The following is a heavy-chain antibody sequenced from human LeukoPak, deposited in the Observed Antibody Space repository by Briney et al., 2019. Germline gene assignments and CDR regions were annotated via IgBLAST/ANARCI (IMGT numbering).Heavy chain of an antibody. J-gene: IGHJ4*02. Sequence: GGSLRLSCAASGFTFDDYAMSWVRQAPGKGLVWVSRINSDGSSTSYADSVKGRFTISRDNAKNTLYLQMNSLRAEDTAVYYCARDWGYGGVFDYWGQGTLVTVSS. CDR2: INSDGSST. D-gene: IGHD5-12*01. CDR3: ARDWGYGGVFDY. CDR1: GFTFDDYA. V-gene: IGHV3-74*01.